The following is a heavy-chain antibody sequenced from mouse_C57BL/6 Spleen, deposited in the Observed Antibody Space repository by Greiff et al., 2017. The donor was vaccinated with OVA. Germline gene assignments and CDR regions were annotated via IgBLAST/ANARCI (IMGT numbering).Heavy chain of an antibody. D-gene: IGHD3-2*02. CDR1: GYAFSSYW. J-gene: IGHJ3*01. Sequence: QVQLQQSGAELVKPGASVKISCKASGYAFSSYWMNWVKQRPGKGLEWIGQIYPGDGDTNYNGKFKGKATLTADKSSSTAYMQLSSLTSEDSAVYFCARAGSSGSTFADWGQGTLVTVSA. CDR2: IYPGDGDT. V-gene: IGHV1-80*01. CDR3: ARAGSSGSTFAD.